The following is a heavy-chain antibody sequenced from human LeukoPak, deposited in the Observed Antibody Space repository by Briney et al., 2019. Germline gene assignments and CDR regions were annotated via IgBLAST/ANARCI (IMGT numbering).Heavy chain of an antibody. CDR1: GFTFISYA. J-gene: IGHJ6*03. CDR3: ARELGYSYGYYYYYYYMDV. CDR2: ISFHGTDT. V-gene: IGHV3-30*04. D-gene: IGHD5-18*01. Sequence: GTSLRLSCAASGFTFISYAIHWVRQAPGKGLEWVAVISFHGTDTFYADSVKGRFTISRDNSKNTLYLQMSSLRAEDTAVYYCARELGYSYGYYYYYYYMDVWGKGTTVTVSS.